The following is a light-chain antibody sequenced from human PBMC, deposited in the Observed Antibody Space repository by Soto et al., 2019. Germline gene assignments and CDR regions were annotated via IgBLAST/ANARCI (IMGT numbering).Light chain of an antibody. CDR2: SNN. V-gene: IGLV1-44*01. CDR1: SSNLGSNT. J-gene: IGLJ1*01. Sequence: QSVLTQPPSASGTPGQRVTISCSGSSSNLGSNTVNWYQQLPGTAPKLLIYSNNQRPSGVPDRFSGSKSGTSASLAISGLQSEVEADYYCAEWDESLNGYVFGTGIKVTVL. CDR3: AEWDESLNGYV.